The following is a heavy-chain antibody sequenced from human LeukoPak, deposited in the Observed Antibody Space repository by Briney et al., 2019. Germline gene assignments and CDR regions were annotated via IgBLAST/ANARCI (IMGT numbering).Heavy chain of an antibody. V-gene: IGHV3-21*01. CDR2: ITNSSSYI. CDR1: GFTYSRYS. CDR3: ARDPRYSGYDSDGRVP. D-gene: IGHD5-12*01. Sequence: GGSLRLSCAASGFTYSRYSMNWVRQAPGKGLEGVSSITNSSSYIYYADSVKGRFPNSRDNAKHSLYLQMNSLRAEDTAVYYCARDPRYSGYDSDGRVPWGQGTLVSV. J-gene: IGHJ5*02.